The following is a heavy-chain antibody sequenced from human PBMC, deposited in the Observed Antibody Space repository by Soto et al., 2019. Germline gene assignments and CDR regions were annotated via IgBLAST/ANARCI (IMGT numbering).Heavy chain of an antibody. CDR1: GGSISSDY. CDR3: ARGPDRLSHYYYYYSYMDV. J-gene: IGHJ6*03. CDR2: IYYSGST. V-gene: IGHV4-59*01. Sequence: QVQLQESGPGLLKPSETLSLTCTVSGGSISSDYWSWIRQPPGNGLEWIGYIYYSGSTNYNPSLKRRVTIPVDTSKHRFSLTLRSVPAADTAVYYCARGPDRLSHYYYYYSYMDVWGKGTTVTVSS. D-gene: IGHD3-9*01.